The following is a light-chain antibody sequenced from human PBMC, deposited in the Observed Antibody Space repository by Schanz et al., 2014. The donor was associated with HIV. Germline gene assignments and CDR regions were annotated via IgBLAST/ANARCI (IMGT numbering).Light chain of an antibody. J-gene: IGLJ1*01. CDR1: SSDVGAFKS. CDR2: EVS. Sequence: SALTQPASVSGSPGQSINISCTGTSSDVGAFKSVSWYQQHPGKAPKLMIYEVSKRPSGVPDRFSGSKSGNTASLTISGLQAEDEADYFCSSYTSSLTRVFGTGTKLTVL. CDR3: SSYTSSLTRV. V-gene: IGLV2-14*01.